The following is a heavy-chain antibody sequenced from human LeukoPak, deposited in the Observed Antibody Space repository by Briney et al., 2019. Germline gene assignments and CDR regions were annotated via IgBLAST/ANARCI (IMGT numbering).Heavy chain of an antibody. CDR1: GFTFSSYA. D-gene: IGHD3-10*01. Sequence: GGSLRLSCAASGFTFSSYAMSWVRQAPGKGLEWVANINQDGSDKQYVDSMKGRFTISRDNAKNSLFLQMDGLRVEDTAVYYCVSTTRSYFQDYWGQGTLVTVSS. CDR2: INQDGSDK. V-gene: IGHV3-7*01. CDR3: VSTTRSYFQDY. J-gene: IGHJ4*02.